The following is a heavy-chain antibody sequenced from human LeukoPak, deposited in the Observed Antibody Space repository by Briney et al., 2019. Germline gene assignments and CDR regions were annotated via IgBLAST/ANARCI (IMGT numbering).Heavy chain of an antibody. Sequence: GGSLRLSCAASGFTFSSYSMNWVRQAPGKGLEWVSSISSSSSYIYYADSVKGRFTISRDNAKNSLYLQMSSLRAEDTAVYYCARAPPYCSSTSCYTGWFDPWGQGTLVTVSS. CDR1: GFTFSSYS. CDR2: ISSSSSYI. CDR3: ARAPPYCSSTSCYTGWFDP. V-gene: IGHV3-21*01. J-gene: IGHJ5*02. D-gene: IGHD2-2*02.